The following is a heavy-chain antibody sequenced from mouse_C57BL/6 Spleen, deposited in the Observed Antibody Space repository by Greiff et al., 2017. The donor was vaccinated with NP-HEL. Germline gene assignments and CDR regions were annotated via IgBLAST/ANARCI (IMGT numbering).Heavy chain of an antibody. V-gene: IGHV1-55*01. CDR2: IYPGSGST. CDR3: ARRGSSYVEYYAMDY. Sequence: VQLQQSGAELVKPGASVKMSCKASGYTFTSYWITWVKQRPGQGLEWIGDIYPGSGSTNYNEKFKSKATLTVDTSSSTAYMQLSSLTSEDSEVYYCARRGSSYVEYYAMDYWGQGTSVTVSS. D-gene: IGHD1-1*01. CDR1: GYTFTSYW. J-gene: IGHJ4*01.